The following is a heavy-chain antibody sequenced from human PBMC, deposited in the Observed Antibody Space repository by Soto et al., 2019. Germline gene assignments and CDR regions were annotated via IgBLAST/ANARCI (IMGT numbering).Heavy chain of an antibody. J-gene: IGHJ6*02. CDR2: IYPGDSDT. CDR3: ARSRRGSQYGMDV. D-gene: IGHD3-10*01. Sequence: WESLKISCKGSGYSFTSYWIGWVRQMPGKGLEWMGIIYPGDSDTRYSPSFQGQVTISADKSISTAYLQSSSLKASDTAMYYCARSRRGSQYGMDVWGQGTTVTVSS. V-gene: IGHV5-51*01. CDR1: GYSFTSYW.